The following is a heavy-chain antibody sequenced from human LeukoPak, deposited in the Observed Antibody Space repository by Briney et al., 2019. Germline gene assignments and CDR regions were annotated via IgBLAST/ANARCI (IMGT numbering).Heavy chain of an antibody. J-gene: IGHJ4*02. CDR1: GGSISSGGYY. D-gene: IGHD6-6*01. V-gene: IGHV4-31*03. CDR3: ARLPHEYSSADY. CDR2: IYYSGST. Sequence: SQTLSLTCTVSGGSISSGGYYWSWIRQHPGKGLEWIGYIYYSGSTYYNPSLKSRVTISVDTSKNQFSLKLSSVTAADTAVYYCARLPHEYSSADYWGQGTLVTVSS.